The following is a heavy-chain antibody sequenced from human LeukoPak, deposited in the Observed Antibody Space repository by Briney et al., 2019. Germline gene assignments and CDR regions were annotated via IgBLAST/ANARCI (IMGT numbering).Heavy chain of an antibody. D-gene: IGHD2-21*02. CDR3: ARFRTWGDKAFDY. V-gene: IGHV3-48*01. CDR2: IGTTSGAI. Sequence: PGGSLRLSCAAPGFTFNAFGMNWVRQAPGKGLEWVSYIGTTSGAIYYADSVKGRFTISRDSAKSSLYLQMNSLRAEDTAVYYCARFRTWGDKAFDYWGQGTLVTVSS. CDR1: GFTFNAFG. J-gene: IGHJ4*02.